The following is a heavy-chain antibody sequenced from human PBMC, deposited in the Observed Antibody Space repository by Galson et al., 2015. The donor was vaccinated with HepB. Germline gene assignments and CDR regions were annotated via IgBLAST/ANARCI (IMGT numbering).Heavy chain of an antibody. Sequence: SVKVSCKASGYTFSNYGISWVRQAPGQGLEWMGWISVYNGNTNYTQRFQGRVTMTTGTSTKTAYMELRSLRPDDTAVYYCARARYSSSPPDYWGQGTLVTVSS. D-gene: IGHD6-6*01. J-gene: IGHJ4*02. CDR2: ISVYNGNT. CDR1: GYTFSNYG. CDR3: ARARYSSSPPDY. V-gene: IGHV1-18*01.